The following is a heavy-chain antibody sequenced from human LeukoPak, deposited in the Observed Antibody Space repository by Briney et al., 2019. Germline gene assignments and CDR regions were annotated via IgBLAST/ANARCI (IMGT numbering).Heavy chain of an antibody. CDR3: ARLRRESGYAPVDY. J-gene: IGHJ4*02. D-gene: IGHD5-12*01. CDR1: GGSFSGYY. CDR2: IYDSGSS. V-gene: IGHV4-59*01. Sequence: SETLSLTCAVYGGSFSGYYWSWIRQPPGKGLEWIGYIYDSGSSNYNPSLKSRVTISVDTSKNQFSLKLSSVTAADTAVYYCARLRRESGYAPVDYWGQGTLVTVSS.